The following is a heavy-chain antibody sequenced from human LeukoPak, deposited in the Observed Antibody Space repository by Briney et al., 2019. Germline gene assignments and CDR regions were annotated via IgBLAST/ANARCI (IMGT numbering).Heavy chain of an antibody. J-gene: IGHJ6*04. Sequence: GGSLRLSCAASGFSFSSYSMNWVRQAPGKGLECVSSISSSSSYIYYADSVKGRFTITRDNAKNSLYLQMNSLRAEDTAVYYCAREAAEMATPADVWGKGTTVTVSS. CDR1: GFSFSSYS. CDR2: ISSSSSYI. V-gene: IGHV3-21*01. D-gene: IGHD5-24*01. CDR3: AREAAEMATPADV.